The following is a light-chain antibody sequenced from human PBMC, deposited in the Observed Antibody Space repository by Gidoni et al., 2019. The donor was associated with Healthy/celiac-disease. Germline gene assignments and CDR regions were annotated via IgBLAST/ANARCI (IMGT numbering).Light chain of an antibody. CDR3: QQRSNWPGT. J-gene: IGKJ1*01. CDR1: QSVTSY. Sequence: ELVLTQSPATLSLSPGERATLSSRASQSVTSYLAWYQQNTGQAPRLLIYDASNRATGIPARFSGSGSGKDFPLTISSLEPEDFAVYYCQQRSNWPGTFGQGNKVEIK. V-gene: IGKV3-11*01. CDR2: DAS.